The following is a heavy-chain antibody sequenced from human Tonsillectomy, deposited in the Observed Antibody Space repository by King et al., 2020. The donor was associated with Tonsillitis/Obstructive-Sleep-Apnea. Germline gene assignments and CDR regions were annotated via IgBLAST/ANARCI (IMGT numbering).Heavy chain of an antibody. CDR3: AKDIGGSSSSHYYFDY. V-gene: IGHV3-9*01. CDR1: GFTFDDYA. CDR2: ISWNSGGI. J-gene: IGHJ4*02. Sequence: VQLVESGGGLVQPGRSLRLSCAASGFTFDDYAMHWVRQAPGKGLEWVSGISWNSGGIGYADSVKGRFTISRDNAKNSLYLQMNSLRAKDTALYYCAKDIGGSSSSHYYFDYWGQGTLVTVSS. D-gene: IGHD6-6*01.